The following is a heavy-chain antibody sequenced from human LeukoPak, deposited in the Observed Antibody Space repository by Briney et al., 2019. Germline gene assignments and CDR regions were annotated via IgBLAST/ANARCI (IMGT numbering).Heavy chain of an antibody. CDR1: GFTFSSYA. CDR2: ISSNGGST. V-gene: IGHV3-64*01. D-gene: IGHD3-22*01. CDR3: ARGDSGDSSGYYDAFDI. J-gene: IGHJ3*02. Sequence: GGSLRLSYAASGFTFSSYAMHWVRQAPGKGLEYVSAISSNGGSTYYANSVKGRFTISRDNSKNTLYLQMGSLRAEDMAVYYCARGDSGDSSGYYDAFDIWGQGTMVTVSS.